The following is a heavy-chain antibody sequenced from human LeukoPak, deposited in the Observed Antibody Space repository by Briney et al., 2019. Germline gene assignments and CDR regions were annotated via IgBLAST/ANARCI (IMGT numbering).Heavy chain of an antibody. D-gene: IGHD3-16*01. CDR2: INSDGTDT. CDR3: ARGAWGTSVHFDK. Sequence: GGSLRLSYATSGFTLSSFWMHWVRQPPGKGLVWVSRINSDGTDTNYADSGKGRFTISRDNYKDTVYLQMNSLTAEDTAVYYCARGAWGTSVHFDKWGQGALVTVSS. CDR1: GFTLSSFW. J-gene: IGHJ4*02. V-gene: IGHV3-74*01.